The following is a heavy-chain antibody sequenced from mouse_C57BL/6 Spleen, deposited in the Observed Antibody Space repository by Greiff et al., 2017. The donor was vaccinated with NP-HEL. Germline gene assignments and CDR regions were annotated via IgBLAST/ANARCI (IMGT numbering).Heavy chain of an antibody. D-gene: IGHD2-2*01. J-gene: IGHJ2*01. Sequence: VQLQQSGAELVRPGSSVKLSCKASGYTFTSYWMHWVKQRPIQGLEWIGNIDPSDSETHYNQQFTDKATLTVDKSSSTAYMQLSSLTSEDSAVYYCARSYGYPYYFDYWGQGTTLTVSS. CDR2: IDPSDSET. V-gene: IGHV1-52*01. CDR1: GYTFTSYW. CDR3: ARSYGYPYYFDY.